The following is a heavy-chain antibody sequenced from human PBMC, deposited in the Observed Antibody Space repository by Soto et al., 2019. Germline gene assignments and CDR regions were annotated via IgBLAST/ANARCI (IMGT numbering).Heavy chain of an antibody. V-gene: IGHV1-2*04. Sequence: GASVKVSCKASGYTFTGYYMHWVRQAPGQGLEWMGWINPNSGGTNYAQKFQGWVTMTRDTSISTAYMELSRLRSDDTAVYYCARGPRPTSNYGSGSYYMYYYYGMDVWGQGTTVTVSS. D-gene: IGHD3-10*01. CDR1: GYTFTGYY. J-gene: IGHJ6*02. CDR2: INPNSGGT. CDR3: ARGPRPTSNYGSGSYYMYYYYGMDV.